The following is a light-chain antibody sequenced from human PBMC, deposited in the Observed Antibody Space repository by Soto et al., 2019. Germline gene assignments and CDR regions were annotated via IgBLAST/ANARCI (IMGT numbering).Light chain of an antibody. V-gene: IGKV3-20*01. Sequence: EIVLTQSPGSLSLSPGERATLSCRASQSVSSTFFAWYQQRPGQAPRLLMYGASSRATGIPERFSGSGTGTDFTLATSRLEPEDFSVYHCQQLDSSVTFGQGTKVEIK. CDR3: QQLDSSVT. CDR2: GAS. CDR1: QSVSSTF. J-gene: IGKJ1*01.